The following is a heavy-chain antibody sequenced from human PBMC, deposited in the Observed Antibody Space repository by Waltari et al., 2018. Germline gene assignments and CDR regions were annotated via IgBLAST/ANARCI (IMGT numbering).Heavy chain of an antibody. J-gene: IGHJ6*03. CDR3: AKEGPSSSRYGVYYYYMDV. CDR2: IRYDGSNK. CDR1: GFTFSNYG. Sequence: QVQLVESGGGVVQPGGSLRLSCAASGFTFSNYGMPWVRQAPGKGLEWVAFIRYDGSNKYYTDSVKGRFTISRDNSKNTLYLQMSSLRAEDTAVYYCAKEGPSSSRYGVYYYYMDVWGKGTTVPISS. D-gene: IGHD6-13*01. V-gene: IGHV3-30*02.